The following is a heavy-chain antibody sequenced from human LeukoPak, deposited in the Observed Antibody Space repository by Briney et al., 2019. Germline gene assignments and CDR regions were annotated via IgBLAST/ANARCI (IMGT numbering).Heavy chain of an antibody. CDR1: GRPISSGDYH. Sequence: PSETLTLPCTVSGRPISSGDYHWPWIPQPPGKGLEWIGYIYYSGSTYYNPSLKSRVTISVDTSKNQFSLKLSSVTAADTAVYYCARALTSGSGSYRYNWFDPWGQGTLVTVSS. J-gene: IGHJ5*02. CDR3: ARALTSGSGSYRYNWFDP. V-gene: IGHV4-30-4*01. D-gene: IGHD3-10*01. CDR2: IYYSGST.